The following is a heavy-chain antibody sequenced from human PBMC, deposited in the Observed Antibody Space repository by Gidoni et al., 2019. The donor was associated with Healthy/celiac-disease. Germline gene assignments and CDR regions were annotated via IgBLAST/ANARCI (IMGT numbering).Heavy chain of an antibody. CDR2: IYYSGST. J-gene: IGHJ4*02. Sequence: QLQLQESGPGLVKPSETLSLNCTVSGGSISSSSYYWGWIRQPPGKGLEWIGSIYYSGSTYYNPSLKSRVTISVDTSKNQFSLKLSSVTAADTAVYYCARPRGYYGSGSYYDYWGQGTLVTVSS. CDR3: ARPRGYYGSGSYYDY. V-gene: IGHV4-39*01. CDR1: GGSISSSSYY. D-gene: IGHD3-10*01.